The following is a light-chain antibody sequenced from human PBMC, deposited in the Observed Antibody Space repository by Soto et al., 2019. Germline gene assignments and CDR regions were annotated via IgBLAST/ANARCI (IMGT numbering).Light chain of an antibody. V-gene: IGKV1-5*01. Sequence: DIQMTQSPSTLSASVGDRVTITCRASQSISNWLAWYQQKPGKAPMLLIYDASTLQSGVPSRFSGSGSGTEFTLTISSLQPDDFATYYCQQYDIYSRTLGQGTKVDIK. CDR1: QSISNW. J-gene: IGKJ1*01. CDR3: QQYDIYSRT. CDR2: DAS.